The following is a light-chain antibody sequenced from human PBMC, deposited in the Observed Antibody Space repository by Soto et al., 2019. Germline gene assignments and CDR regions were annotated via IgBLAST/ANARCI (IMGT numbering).Light chain of an antibody. CDR1: QGVSRK. CDR2: GAS. V-gene: IGKV3-15*01. CDR3: QQYHTWPIT. J-gene: IGKJ4*01. Sequence: EIVMTQSPASLSVAPGERVTLCCRASQGVSRKLAWYQHKSGQAPRLLISGASAGATGIPARFSGSGSGTEFTLTISSLQSEDCAIYYCQQYHTWPITFGGGTKVDI.